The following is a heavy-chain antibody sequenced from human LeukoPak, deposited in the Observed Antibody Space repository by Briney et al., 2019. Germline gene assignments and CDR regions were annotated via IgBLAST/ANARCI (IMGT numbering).Heavy chain of an antibody. V-gene: IGHV4-61*02. CDR2: IHTSGSN. CDR1: GGSLTSGSSY. CDR3: AREVLLGPVDY. J-gene: IGHJ4*02. D-gene: IGHD2/OR15-2a*01. Sequence: SETLSLTCTVSGGSLTSGSSYWSWIRQHAGKGLEWIGRIHTSGSNNYNPSLKTRGTISRDTSKNQVSVKQSSETPADTAVYYCAREVLLGPVDYWGRGNLVTVSS.